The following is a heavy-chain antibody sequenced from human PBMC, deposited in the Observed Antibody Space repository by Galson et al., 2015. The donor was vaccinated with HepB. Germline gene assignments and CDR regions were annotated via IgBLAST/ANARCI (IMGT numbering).Heavy chain of an antibody. CDR1: GSTFTTYS. CDR3: ARWRDCYSTTCPSGYSYYYGMDV. J-gene: IGHJ6*02. V-gene: IGHV1-18*01. D-gene: IGHD2/OR15-2a*01. Sequence: SVKVSCKASGSTFTTYSITWVRQAPGQGLEWMGWISGYTGNTKYAQKLQGRVTMTTDTSTSTAYMEMWSLRSDDTAVYYCARWRDCYSTTCPSGYSYYYGMDVWGQGTTVTVSS. CDR2: ISGYTGNT.